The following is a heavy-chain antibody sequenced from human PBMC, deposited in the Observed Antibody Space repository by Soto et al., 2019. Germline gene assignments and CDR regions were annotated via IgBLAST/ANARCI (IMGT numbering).Heavy chain of an antibody. Sequence: PGGSLRLSCAASGFTFSSYAMSWVRQAPGKGLDWVSAISGSGGSTYYADSVKGRFTISRDNSKNTLYLQMNSLRAEDTAVYYCAKARSRTTVVAYFDYWGQGTLVTVSS. CDR1: GFTFSSYA. CDR2: ISGSGGST. CDR3: AKARSRTTVVAYFDY. J-gene: IGHJ4*02. V-gene: IGHV3-23*01. D-gene: IGHD4-17*01.